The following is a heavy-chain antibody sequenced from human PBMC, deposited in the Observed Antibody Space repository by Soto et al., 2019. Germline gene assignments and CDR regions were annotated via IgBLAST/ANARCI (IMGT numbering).Heavy chain of an antibody. CDR1: GFTFSNYN. J-gene: IGHJ4*02. D-gene: IGHD2-2*01. V-gene: IGHV3-21*01. CDR2: IRSSGSYI. Sequence: PGGSLRLSCVASGFTFSNYNMNWVRQAPGKGLEWVSSIRSSGSYIYYSDSVKGRFTISRDNAKNSLYLQMDSLKAEDTAVYFCASGHCSSDNCYGKYYFDYWGQGTLVTVSS. CDR3: ASGHCSSDNCYGKYYFDY.